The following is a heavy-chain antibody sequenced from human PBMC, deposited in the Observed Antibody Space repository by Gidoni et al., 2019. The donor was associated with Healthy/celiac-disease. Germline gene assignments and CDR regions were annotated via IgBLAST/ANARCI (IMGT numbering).Heavy chain of an antibody. D-gene: IGHD5-18*01. Sequence: QVQLVESGGGVVQPGRSLRLSCAASGFTFSSYAMHWVRQAPGKGLEWVAVISYDGSNKYYADSVKGRFTISRDNSKNTLYLQMNSLRAEDTAVYYCAREGRYGRALDYWGQGTLVTVSS. J-gene: IGHJ4*02. CDR1: GFTFSSYA. CDR2: ISYDGSNK. V-gene: IGHV3-30*01. CDR3: AREGRYGRALDY.